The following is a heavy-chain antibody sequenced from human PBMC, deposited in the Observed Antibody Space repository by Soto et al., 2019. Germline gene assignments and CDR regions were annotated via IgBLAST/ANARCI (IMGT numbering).Heavy chain of an antibody. J-gene: IGHJ4*02. CDR1: GFTFSSYA. CDR3: ARGFYDFWSGYYFDY. D-gene: IGHD3-3*01. Sequence: GGSLRLSCAASGFTFSSYAMHWVRQAPGKGLEYVSAISSNGGSTYYANSVKGRFTISRDNSKNTLYLQMGSLRAEDMAVYYFARGFYDFWSGYYFDYWGQGTLVTVSS. CDR2: ISSNGGST. V-gene: IGHV3-64*01.